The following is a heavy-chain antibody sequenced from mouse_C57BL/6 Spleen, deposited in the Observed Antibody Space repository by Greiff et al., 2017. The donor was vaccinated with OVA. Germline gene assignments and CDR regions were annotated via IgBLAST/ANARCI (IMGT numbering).Heavy chain of an antibody. D-gene: IGHD5-1*01. Sequence: QVQLKESGAELLKPGASVKLSCKATGYTFPGYWIEWVKQRPGHGLEWIGEILPGSGSTNYTEKFKGKATFTSDTYSNTAYMQLSSLTTAVSANYYCTRLASRVRHYAMDYWGQGTSVTVSS. CDR1: GYTFPGYW. CDR2: ILPGSGST. CDR3: TRLASRVRHYAMDY. J-gene: IGHJ4*01. V-gene: IGHV1-9*01.